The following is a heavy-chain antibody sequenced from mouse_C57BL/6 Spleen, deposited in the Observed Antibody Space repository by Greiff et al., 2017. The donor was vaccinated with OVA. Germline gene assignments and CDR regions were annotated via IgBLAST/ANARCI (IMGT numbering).Heavy chain of an antibody. CDR3: ARWDDYYAMDY. CDR2: IDPSDSYT. D-gene: IGHD4-1*01. Sequence: QVQLQQPGAELVKPGASVQLSCTASGYTFTSYWMQWVKQRPGQGLEWIGEIDPSDSYTNYNQKFKGKATLTVDTSSSTAYMQLSSLTSEDSAVYYCARWDDYYAMDYWGQGTSVTVSS. J-gene: IGHJ4*01. CDR1: GYTFTSYW. V-gene: IGHV1-50*01.